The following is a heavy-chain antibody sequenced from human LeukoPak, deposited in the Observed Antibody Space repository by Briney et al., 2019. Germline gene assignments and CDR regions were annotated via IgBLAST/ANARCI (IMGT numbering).Heavy chain of an antibody. V-gene: IGHV4-39*01. CDR3: ASPEGFTSKLDY. D-gene: IGHD2-15*01. CDR1: GDSMSSRNYY. Sequence: SETLSLTCTVSGDSMSSRNYYWAWIRQPPGKGLEWIGSFYYTGSAYYNPSLKSRVTISIDMSKNQSSLKLSAVTAADTAVYYCASPEGFTSKLDYWGQGTLVTVSS. J-gene: IGHJ4*02. CDR2: FYYTGSA.